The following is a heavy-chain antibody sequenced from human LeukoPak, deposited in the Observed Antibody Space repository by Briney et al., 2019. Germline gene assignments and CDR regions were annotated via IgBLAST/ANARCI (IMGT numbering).Heavy chain of an antibody. Sequence: PGRSLRLSCAASGFTFSSYAMHWVRQAPGKGLEWVAVISYDGSNKYYADSVKGRFTISRDNSKNTLYLQMNSLRAEDTAVYYCARLEMATTSFDYWGQGTLVTVSS. CDR2: ISYDGSNK. CDR3: ARLEMATTSFDY. V-gene: IGHV3-30-3*01. D-gene: IGHD5-24*01. CDR1: GFTFSSYA. J-gene: IGHJ4*02.